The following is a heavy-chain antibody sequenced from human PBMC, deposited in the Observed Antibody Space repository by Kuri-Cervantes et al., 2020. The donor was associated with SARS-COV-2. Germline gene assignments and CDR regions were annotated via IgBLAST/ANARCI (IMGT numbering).Heavy chain of an antibody. CDR2: ISSSSSTI. CDR3: ARNRYCSSTSCYMEFSF. Sequence: GESLKISCAASGFTFSSYSMNWVRQAPGKRLEWVSYISSSSSTIYYADSVKGRFTISRDNAKNSLYLQMNSLRAEDTAVYYCARNRYCSSTSCYMEFSFWGQGTLVTVSS. D-gene: IGHD2-2*02. J-gene: IGHJ4*02. V-gene: IGHV3-48*01. CDR1: GFTFSSYS.